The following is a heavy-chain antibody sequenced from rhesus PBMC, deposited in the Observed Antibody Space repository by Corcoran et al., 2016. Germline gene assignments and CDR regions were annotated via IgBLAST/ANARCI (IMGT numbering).Heavy chain of an antibody. Sequence: EVQLVESGGGLVQPGGSLRLSCAASGFTFSSYGMHWVRQAPGKGLEWVAVISYEGSKKYYADVVKDRFTISRDNSKNMLYLQMNNLKLEDTAVYYCARDGFTMKGLDSWGQGVVVTVSS. CDR3: ARDGFTMKGLDS. J-gene: IGHJ6*01. CDR1: GFTFSSYG. V-gene: IGHV3-54*02. D-gene: IGHD3-28*01. CDR2: ISYEGSKK.